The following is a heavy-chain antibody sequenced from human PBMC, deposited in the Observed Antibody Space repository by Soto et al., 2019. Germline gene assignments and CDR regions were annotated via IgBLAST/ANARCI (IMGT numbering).Heavy chain of an antibody. CDR1: GFTFSSYG. Sequence: GGSPRLSCAASGFTFSSYGMHWVRQAPGKGLEWVAVISYDGSNKYYADSVKGRFTISRDNSKNTLYLQMNSLRAEDTAVYYCAKEGVAVAGNRFYYYYYGMDVWGQGTTVTVSS. CDR2: ISYDGSNK. V-gene: IGHV3-30*18. J-gene: IGHJ6*02. CDR3: AKEGVAVAGNRFYYYYYGMDV. D-gene: IGHD6-19*01.